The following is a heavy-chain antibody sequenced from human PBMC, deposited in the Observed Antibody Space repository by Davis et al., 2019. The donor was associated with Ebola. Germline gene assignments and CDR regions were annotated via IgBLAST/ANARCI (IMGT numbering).Heavy chain of an antibody. CDR1: GFTFSSYA. CDR3: AGVHYYGTGPHYGMGV. V-gene: IGHV3-30*03. Sequence: GGSLRLSCAASGFTFSSYAMSWVRQAPGKGLEWVAVISYDGTHTDHADSVKGRFTVSRDNSKNTLYLQMESLRPEDTAVYYCAGVHYYGTGPHYGMGVWGQGTSVTISS. CDR2: ISYDGTHT. D-gene: IGHD3-10*01. J-gene: IGHJ6*02.